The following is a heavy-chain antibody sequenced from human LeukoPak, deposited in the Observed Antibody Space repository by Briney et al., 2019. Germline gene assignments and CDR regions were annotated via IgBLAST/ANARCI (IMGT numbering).Heavy chain of an antibody. CDR3: AKDQGIQLWLKYFQH. J-gene: IGHJ1*01. CDR2: ISGSGGTT. V-gene: IGHV3-23*01. D-gene: IGHD5-18*01. CDR1: GFTVSSNY. Sequence: PGGSLRLSCAASGFTVSSNYMSWVRQAPGKGLEWVSAISGSGGTTLYADSVKGRFTISRDNSKSTLYLQMNSLRAEDTAVYYCAKDQGIQLWLKYFQHWGQGTLVTVSS.